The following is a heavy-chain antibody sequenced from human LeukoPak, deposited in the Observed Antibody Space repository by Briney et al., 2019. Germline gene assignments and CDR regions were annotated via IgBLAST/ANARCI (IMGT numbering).Heavy chain of an antibody. J-gene: IGHJ4*02. V-gene: IGHV1-18*01. CDR3: ARDGVEWFGELLTDY. CDR1: GYTFTSYG. D-gene: IGHD3-10*01. Sequence: ASVTVSSKASGYTFTSYGISWVRQAPGQGLEWMGWISAYNGNTNYAQKLQGRVTMTTDTSTSTAYMELRSLRSDDTAVYYGARDGVEWFGELLTDYWGQGTLVTVSS. CDR2: ISAYNGNT.